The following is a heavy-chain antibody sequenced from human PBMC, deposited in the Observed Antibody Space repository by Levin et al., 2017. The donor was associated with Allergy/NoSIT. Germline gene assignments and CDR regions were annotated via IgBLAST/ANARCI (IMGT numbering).Heavy chain of an antibody. D-gene: IGHD3-9*01. CDR2: INHSGST. Sequence: SETLSLTCAVYGGSFSGYYWSWIRQPPGKGLEWIGEINHSGSTNYNPSLKSRVTISVDTSKNKFSLKLSSVTAADTAVYYCARGRYYDILTGYYKRIWSAFDIWGQGTMVTVSS. CDR1: GGSFSGYY. J-gene: IGHJ3*02. CDR3: ARGRYYDILTGYYKRIWSAFDI. V-gene: IGHV4-34*01.